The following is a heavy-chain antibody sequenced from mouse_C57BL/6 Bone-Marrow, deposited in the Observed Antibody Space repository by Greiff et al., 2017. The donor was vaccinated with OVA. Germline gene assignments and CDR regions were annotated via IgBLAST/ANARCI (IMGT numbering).Heavy chain of an antibody. D-gene: IGHD1-1*01. CDR2: ISDGGSYT. Sequence: EVHLVESGGGLVKPGGSLKLSCAASGFTFSSYAMSWVRQTPEKRLEWVATISDGGSYTYYPDNVKGRFTISRDNAKNNLYLQMSHLKSEDTAMYYCARSGSSYGYFDVWGTGTTVTVSS. V-gene: IGHV5-4*01. J-gene: IGHJ1*03. CDR1: GFTFSSYA. CDR3: ARSGSSYGYFDV.